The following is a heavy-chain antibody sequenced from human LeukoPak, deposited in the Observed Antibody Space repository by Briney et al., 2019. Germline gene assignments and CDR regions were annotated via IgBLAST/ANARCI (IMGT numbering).Heavy chain of an antibody. Sequence: SETLSLTCTVSGGSISSGSYYWSWIRQPAGKGLEWIGRIYTSGSTNYNPSLKSRVTISVDTSKNQFSLKLSSVTAAGTAVYYCARVLSSIAARFDGFDPWGQGTLVTVSS. CDR3: ARVLSSIAARFDGFDP. D-gene: IGHD6-6*01. CDR1: GGSISSGSYY. J-gene: IGHJ5*02. CDR2: IYTSGST. V-gene: IGHV4-61*02.